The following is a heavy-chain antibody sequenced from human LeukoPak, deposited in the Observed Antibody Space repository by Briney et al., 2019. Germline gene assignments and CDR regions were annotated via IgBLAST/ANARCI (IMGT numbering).Heavy chain of an antibody. CDR1: GESFSGHY. J-gene: IGHJ4*02. CDR3: ARRVSVAATLDY. V-gene: IGHV4-34*01. CDR2: VNHSGTT. Sequence: ETLSLTCAVYGESFSGHYWSWIRQPPGKGLEWIGEVNHSGTTNYNPSLESRVTITVDTSKNQFSLKLRSVTGADTAVYYCARRVSVAATLDYWGQGTLVTVSS. D-gene: IGHD2-15*01.